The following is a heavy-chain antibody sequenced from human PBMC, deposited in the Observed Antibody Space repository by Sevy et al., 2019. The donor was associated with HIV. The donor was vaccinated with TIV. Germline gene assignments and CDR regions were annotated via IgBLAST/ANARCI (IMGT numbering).Heavy chain of an antibody. CDR3: AKGGGGHYDPDEIGYYFYYYNMDV. CDR1: GFSFDSYG. Sequence: GGSLRLSCAVSGFSFDSYGMTWVRQAPGKGLEWVSGISGSGTRTYYADSVKGRFIISRDNSKNTLYLQMNSLRSEETANNYCAKGGGGHYDPDEIGYYFYYYNMDVWGKRTTVTVSS. CDR2: ISGSGTRT. V-gene: IGHV3-23*01. D-gene: IGHD3-22*01. J-gene: IGHJ6*03.